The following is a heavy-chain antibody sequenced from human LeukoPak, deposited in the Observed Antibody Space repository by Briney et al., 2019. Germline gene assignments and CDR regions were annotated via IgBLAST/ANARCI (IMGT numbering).Heavy chain of an antibody. J-gene: IGHJ4*02. V-gene: IGHV1-69*05. CDR2: IIPIFGTA. Sequence: SVKVSCKASGRTFSSYAISWVRQAPGQGLEWMRRIIPIFGTANYEHKLQRRSTIITDESTSTAYMELSSLRCEETAVYYCARSSIAAAGPPGYWGKGNLVSVSS. D-gene: IGHD6-13*01. CDR1: GRTFSSYA. CDR3: ARSSIAAAGPPGY.